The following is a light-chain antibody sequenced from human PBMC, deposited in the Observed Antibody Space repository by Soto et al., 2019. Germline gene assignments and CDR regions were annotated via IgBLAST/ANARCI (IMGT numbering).Light chain of an antibody. J-gene: IGLJ2*01. V-gene: IGLV1-51*01. CDR3: ATWDSSLNVV. Sequence: QSVLTQPPSVSAAPGQKVTISCSGSSSNIGNNYVSWYQQLPGTAPKLLIYDNNKRPSGIPDRFSGSKSGTSATLGITGLQTGDEPDYYCATWDSSLNVVFGGGTKLTVL. CDR2: DNN. CDR1: SSNIGNNY.